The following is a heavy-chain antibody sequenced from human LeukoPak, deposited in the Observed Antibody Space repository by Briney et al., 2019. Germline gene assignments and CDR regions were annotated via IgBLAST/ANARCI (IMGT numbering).Heavy chain of an antibody. CDR1: GGSISSSSYY. V-gene: IGHV4-39*01. CDR3: AGPVVVTATIDY. J-gene: IGHJ4*02. D-gene: IGHD2-21*02. CDR2: IFYSGST. Sequence: SETLSLTCTVSGGSISSSSYYWGWMRQPPGKGLEWIGNIFYSGSTYYNPSLKSRVTISVDTSKNQFSLKLRSVTAAATAECYCAGPVVVTATIDYRGQGTLASVS.